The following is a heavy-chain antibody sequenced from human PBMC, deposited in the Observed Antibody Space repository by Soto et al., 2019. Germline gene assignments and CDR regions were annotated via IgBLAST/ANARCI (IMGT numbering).Heavy chain of an antibody. V-gene: IGHV1-69*13. Sequence: SVKVSCKASGGTFSSYASSWVRQAHGQGLEWMGGIIPIFGTENYAQKFQGRVTMTADESTSTAYMELSSRRSEDRAVYHCARDGGRYRSCWSGRRRSSYNYYGMDAWGQGPTGTV. CDR3: ARDGGRYRSCWSGRRRSSYNYYGMDA. J-gene: IGHJ6*02. CDR1: GGTFSSYA. D-gene: IGHD6-19*01. CDR2: IIPIFGTE.